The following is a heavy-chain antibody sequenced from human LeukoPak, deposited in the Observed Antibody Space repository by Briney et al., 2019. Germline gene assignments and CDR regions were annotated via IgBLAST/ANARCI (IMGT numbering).Heavy chain of an antibody. J-gene: IGHJ5*02. V-gene: IGHV3-49*04. CDR1: GLTFGDYA. CDR2: IRSKAYGGTT. Sequence: GGSLRLSCTASGLTFGDYAMSWVRQAPGKGLGWVSFIRSKAYGGTTEYAASVKGRFTISRDDSTSIAYLQMNSLKTEDTAFYYCTRYSGYWFDPWGQGTLVTVSS. CDR3: TRYSGYWFDP. D-gene: IGHD5-12*01.